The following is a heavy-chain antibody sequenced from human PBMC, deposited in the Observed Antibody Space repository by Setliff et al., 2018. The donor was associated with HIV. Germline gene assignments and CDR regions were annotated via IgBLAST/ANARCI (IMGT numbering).Heavy chain of an antibody. CDR2: ITQGGDSA. Sequence: GGSLRLSCATSGFTFSSHVMGWVRQAPGKGLEWVSVITQGGDSAYYADSAQGRFTISKDHSKNTLYLQMNSLRAEDTAMYYCAKLLFFAFHTWGQGTMVTVSS. V-gene: IGHV3-23*01. J-gene: IGHJ3*02. CDR1: GFTFSSHV. D-gene: IGHD3-3*01. CDR3: AKLLFFAFHT.